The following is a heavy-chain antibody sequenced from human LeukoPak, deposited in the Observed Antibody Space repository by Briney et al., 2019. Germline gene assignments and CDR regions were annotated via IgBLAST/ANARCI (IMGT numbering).Heavy chain of an antibody. D-gene: IGHD1-26*01. J-gene: IGHJ4*02. CDR3: ARDRTYIGPIDY. V-gene: IGHV3-30-3*01. CDR1: GFTFSSYA. Sequence: GGCLRLSCAASGFTFSSYAMHWVRQAPGKGLEWVAVISYDGSNKYYADSVKGRFTISRDNSKNTLYLQMNSLRAEDTAVYYCARDRTYIGPIDYWGQGTLVTVSS. CDR2: ISYDGSNK.